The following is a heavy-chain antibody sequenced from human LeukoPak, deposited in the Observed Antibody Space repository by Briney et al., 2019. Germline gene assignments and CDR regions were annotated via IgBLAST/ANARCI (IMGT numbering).Heavy chain of an antibody. D-gene: IGHD1-26*01. CDR1: GFTFSNYW. Sequence: GGSLRLSCVASGFTFSNYWMSWVRQAQGKGLEWVANIKQDGSEKYYVDSVKGRFTISRDNAKNSLFLQMNSLRAEDTAVYYCAKRYSATEDYWGQGTLVTVSS. V-gene: IGHV3-7*05. J-gene: IGHJ4*02. CDR3: AKRYSATEDY. CDR2: IKQDGSEK.